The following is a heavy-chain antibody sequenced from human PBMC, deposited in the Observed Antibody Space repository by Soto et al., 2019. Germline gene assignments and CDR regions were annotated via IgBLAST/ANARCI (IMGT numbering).Heavy chain of an antibody. J-gene: IGHJ4*02. CDR1: GFTFSNYG. CDR3: ARSAGKGGLAAPIDY. V-gene: IGHV3-33*01. CDR2: ISFDESNI. Sequence: VQLVESGGGVVQPGRSLRLSCASSGFTFSNYGMHWVRQAPGKGLEWVAVISFDESNIYYADSVKGRFTISRDNSKNTLFLQMDSLRVEDTAVYYCARSAGKGGLAAPIDYWGQGTLVTVSS. D-gene: IGHD6-13*01.